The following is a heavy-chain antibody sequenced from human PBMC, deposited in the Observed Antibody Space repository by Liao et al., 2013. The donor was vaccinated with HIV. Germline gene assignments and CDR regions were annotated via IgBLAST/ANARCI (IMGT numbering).Heavy chain of an antibody. D-gene: IGHD3-3*01. CDR1: GDSISNTNYW. Sequence: QLQLQESGPGLVKPSETLSLTCAVSGDSISNTNYWWGWIRQSPGKGLEWIANIYYNGNTFYNPSLGGRVSISLDTSMNHFSLKVHSVTAADTAVYYCARVLRFLSPVNRGLFDYWGQGALVTVSS. CDR2: IYYNGNT. V-gene: IGHV4-39*07. J-gene: IGHJ4*02. CDR3: ARVLRFLSPVNRGLFDY.